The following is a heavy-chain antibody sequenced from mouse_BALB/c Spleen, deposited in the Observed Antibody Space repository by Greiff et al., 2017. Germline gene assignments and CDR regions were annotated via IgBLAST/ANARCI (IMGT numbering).Heavy chain of an antibody. CDR2: IRNKANGYTT. J-gene: IGHJ4*01. CDR3: ARDAIYYFDY. CDR1: GFTFTDYY. V-gene: IGHV7-3*02. Sequence: EVKLQESGGGLVQPGGSLRLSCATSGFTFTDYYMSWVRQPPGKALEWLGFIRNKANGYTTEYSASVKGRFTISRDNSQSILYLQMNTLRAEDSATYYCARDAIYYFDYWGQGTSVTVSS. D-gene: IGHD1-1*01.